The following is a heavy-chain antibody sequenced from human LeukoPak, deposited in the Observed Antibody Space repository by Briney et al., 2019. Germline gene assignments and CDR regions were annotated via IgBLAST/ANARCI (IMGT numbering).Heavy chain of an antibody. CDR2: MYTGGST. CDR1: GFSVSDSY. J-gene: IGHJ4*02. Sequence: GRSLRLSCAASGFSVSDSYMSWVRHAPGKGLEWLSVMYTGGSTYYADSVKGRFTFSRDSSKNTLYLQMNSLRAEDTAVYYCARQAGYSSGWVSYYFDYWGQGTLVTVSS. V-gene: IGHV3-66*04. D-gene: IGHD6-19*01. CDR3: ARQAGYSSGWVSYYFDY.